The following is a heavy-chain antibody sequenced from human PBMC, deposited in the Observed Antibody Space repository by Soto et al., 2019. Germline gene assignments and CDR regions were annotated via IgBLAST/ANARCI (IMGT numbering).Heavy chain of an antibody. CDR3: ARVTAAAAYYFDY. Sequence: SETLSLTCAVSGGSISSRGYSWSWIRQPPGKGLEWIGYIYHSGSTYYNPSLKSRVTISVDRSKNQFSLKLSSVTAADTAVYYCARVTAAAAYYFDYWGQGTLVTVSS. D-gene: IGHD6-13*01. CDR1: GGSISSRGYS. V-gene: IGHV4-30-2*01. J-gene: IGHJ4*02. CDR2: IYHSGST.